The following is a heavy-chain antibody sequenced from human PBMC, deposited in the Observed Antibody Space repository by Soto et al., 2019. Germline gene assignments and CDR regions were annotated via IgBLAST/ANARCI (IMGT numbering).Heavy chain of an antibody. V-gene: IGHV3-23*01. D-gene: IGHD2-2*02. CDR3: ARTTRDIVVVPAAILFGY. CDR1: GFTFSSYA. CDR2: ISGSGGST. Sequence: LXLSCASSGFTFSSYATSWVRQAPVKGLEWASAISGSGGSTYYADSVKGRFTISRDNSKNTLYLQMNSLRAEDTAVYYCARTTRDIVVVPAAILFGYWGQGTLVTVSS. J-gene: IGHJ4*02.